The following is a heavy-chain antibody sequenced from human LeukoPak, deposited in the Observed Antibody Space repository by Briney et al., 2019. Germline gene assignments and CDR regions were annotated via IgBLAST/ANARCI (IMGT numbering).Heavy chain of an antibody. D-gene: IGHD3-10*01. CDR3: ARELAGHYYGSGSSFDY. J-gene: IGHJ4*02. Sequence: GGSLRLSCAASGFTFSSYWMTWVRQAPGKGLEWVANIKLDVSETYYVDSVRGRFTISRDNTKNSLYLQMNSLRAEDTAVYYCARELAGHYYGSGSSFDYWGQGTLVTVSS. CDR1: GFTFSSYW. V-gene: IGHV3-7*01. CDR2: IKLDVSET.